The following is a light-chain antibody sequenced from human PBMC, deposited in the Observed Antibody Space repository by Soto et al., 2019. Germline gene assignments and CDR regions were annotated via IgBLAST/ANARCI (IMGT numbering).Light chain of an antibody. CDR2: DAS. CDR1: QSIISTY. CDR3: QQYYSWPRT. V-gene: IGKV3-15*01. J-gene: IGKJ1*01. Sequence: EIVLTQSPGTLSLSPGDRATLSCRSSQSIISTYLAWFQQKPGQAPRLLIYDASTRATGIPARFGGSGSGTEFTLSISSLQSEDFAIYYCQQYYSWPRTFGQGTKVDIK.